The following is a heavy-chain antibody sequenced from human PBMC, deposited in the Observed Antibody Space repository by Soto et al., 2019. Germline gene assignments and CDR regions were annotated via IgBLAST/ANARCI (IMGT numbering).Heavy chain of an antibody. Sequence: GGSLRLSCAASGFTFRSVWMNWVCQAPGKGLEWVGRIKTKTDSGTSDYAAPVKDRFTISRDDSKNNLYLQMNSLKIEDTAVYYCTTDAKIFSTSCDYWGQGTLVTVSS. J-gene: IGHJ4*02. CDR1: GFTFRSVW. D-gene: IGHD6-6*01. CDR3: TTDAKIFSTSCDY. CDR2: IKTKTDSGTS. V-gene: IGHV3-15*01.